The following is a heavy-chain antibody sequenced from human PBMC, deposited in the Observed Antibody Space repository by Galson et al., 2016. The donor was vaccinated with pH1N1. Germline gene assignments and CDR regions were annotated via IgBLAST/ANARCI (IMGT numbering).Heavy chain of an antibody. J-gene: IGHJ4*02. CDR3: ARVNTYDSSGSYPFDY. CDR1: EYTFIGYY. CDR2: INPNNGDT. Sequence: SVKVSCKASEYTFIGYYIHWMRQAPGHGLAWMGRINPNNGDTHYAQNFQGRVTMTRDTSISTAYMELKSLRSEDTAVYYCARVNTYDSSGSYPFDYGGQGILVTVSS. D-gene: IGHD3-22*01. V-gene: IGHV1-2*06.